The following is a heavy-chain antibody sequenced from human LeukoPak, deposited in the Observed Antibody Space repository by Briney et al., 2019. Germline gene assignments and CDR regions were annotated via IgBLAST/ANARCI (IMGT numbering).Heavy chain of an antibody. J-gene: IGHJ4*02. V-gene: IGHV3-15*01. CDR2: IKSKTDGGTT. D-gene: IGHD4-17*01. Sequence: PGGSLRLSCAASGFTFSNAWMSWVRQAPGKGLEWVGRIKSKTDGGTTDYAAPVKGRFTISRDDSKNTLYLQMNSLKTGDTAVYYCTTLGDYVQNGDSNWGQGTLVTVSS. CDR1: GFTFSNAW. CDR3: TTLGDYVQNGDSN.